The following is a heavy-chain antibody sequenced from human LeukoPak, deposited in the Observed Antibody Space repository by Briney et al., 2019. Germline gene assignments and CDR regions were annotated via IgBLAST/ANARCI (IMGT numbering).Heavy chain of an antibody. CDR1: GFTFSSYS. D-gene: IGHD2-15*01. V-gene: IGHV3-48*01. CDR3: ARVHAAYPFDY. J-gene: IGHJ4*02. CDR2: ISTGSSTI. Sequence: GGSLRLSCAASGFTFSSYSMNWVRQAPGKGLEWVSYISTGSSTIYYADSVKGRFTISRDNAKNSLYLQMNSLRAEDTTVYYCARVHAAYPFDYWGQGTLVTVSS.